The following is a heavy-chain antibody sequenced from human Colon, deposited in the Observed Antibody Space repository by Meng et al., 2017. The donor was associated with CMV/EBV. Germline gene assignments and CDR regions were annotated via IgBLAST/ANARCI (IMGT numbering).Heavy chain of an antibody. D-gene: IGHD3-3*01. V-gene: IGHV1-18*01. J-gene: IGHJ4*02. Sequence: ASVTVSCKASGYIFTTFGISWVRQVPGQGPEWMGRISPYSGHTNSAPKFQGRITLTTDTSTSTAYMDLRSLRSDDTAVYYCVRSLDDASGQFRDYWGQGTLVTVSS. CDR3: VRSLDDASGQFRDY. CDR2: ISPYSGHT. CDR1: GYIFTTFG.